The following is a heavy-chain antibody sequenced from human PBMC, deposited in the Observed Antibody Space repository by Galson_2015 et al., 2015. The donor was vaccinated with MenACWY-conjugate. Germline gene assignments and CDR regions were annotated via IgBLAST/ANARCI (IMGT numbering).Heavy chain of an antibody. CDR1: GFTFRHYA. CDR3: AADLSGYDSNGYMVF. D-gene: IGHD3-22*01. Sequence: SLRLSCAVSGFTFRHYAMSWVRQAPGTGLEWVAAISGSGGTTNYVDSVKGRFTISRDNSKNTLYLQMNSLRAEDTAVYYCAADLSGYDSNGYMVFWGKGTPVTVSS. J-gene: IGHJ6*03. CDR2: ISGSGGTT. V-gene: IGHV3-23*01.